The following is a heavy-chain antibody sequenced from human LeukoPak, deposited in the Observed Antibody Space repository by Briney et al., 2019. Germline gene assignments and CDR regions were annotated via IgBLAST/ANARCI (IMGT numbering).Heavy chain of an antibody. CDR1: GFTFSSYG. J-gene: IGHJ4*02. CDR2: IWYDGSNK. Sequence: GGSLRLSCAASGFTFSSYGMHWVRQAPGKGLEWVAVIWYDGSNKYYADSVKGRFTISRDNSKNTLYLQMNSLGAEDTAVYYCARIYYDSSGYLSIDYWGQGTLVTVSS. V-gene: IGHV3-33*01. D-gene: IGHD3-22*01. CDR3: ARIYYDSSGYLSIDY.